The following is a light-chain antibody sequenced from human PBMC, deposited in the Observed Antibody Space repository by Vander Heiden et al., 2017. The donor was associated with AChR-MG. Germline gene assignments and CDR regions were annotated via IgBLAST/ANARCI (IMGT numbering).Light chain of an antibody. J-gene: IGLJ3*02. CDR3: SAWDDSLNGPV. CDR1: SSNIGSNT. Sequence: QSVLAQPPSASGTPGQTVSISCSGSSSNIGSNTVNWYQHLPGSAPKLLVYFINQRPSGVPDRFSGSRSGTSASLAITGLQSEDEADYYCSAWDDSLNGPVFGGGTKLTGL. CDR2: FIN. V-gene: IGLV1-44*01.